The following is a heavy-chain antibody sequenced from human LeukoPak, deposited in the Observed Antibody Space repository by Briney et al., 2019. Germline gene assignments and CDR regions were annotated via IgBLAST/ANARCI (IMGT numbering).Heavy chain of an antibody. J-gene: IGHJ3*02. CDR2: INHSGST. CDR1: GGSFSDFY. CDR3: ARVSRGGSGSGAFDI. V-gene: IGHV4-34*01. D-gene: IGHD3-10*01. Sequence: SETLSLTCAVYGGSFSDFYWTWIRQPPGKGLEWIGEINHSGSTYSTPSLKSRVTISVDTSKNQFSLKLTSVTAADTAVYYCARVSRGGSGSGAFDIWGQGTMVTVSS.